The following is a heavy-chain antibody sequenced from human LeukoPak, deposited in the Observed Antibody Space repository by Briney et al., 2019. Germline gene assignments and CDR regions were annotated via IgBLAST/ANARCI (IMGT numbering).Heavy chain of an antibody. CDR1: GGSISSSSYY. V-gene: IGHV4-39*01. Sequence: PSETLSLTCTVSGGSISSSSYYWGWIRQPPGKGLEWIGSIYYSGSTYYNPSLKSRVTISVDTSKNQFSLKLSSATAADTAVYYCARHRSGIAVAGLFDYWGQGTLVTVSS. J-gene: IGHJ4*02. CDR2: IYYSGST. CDR3: ARHRSGIAVAGLFDY. D-gene: IGHD6-19*01.